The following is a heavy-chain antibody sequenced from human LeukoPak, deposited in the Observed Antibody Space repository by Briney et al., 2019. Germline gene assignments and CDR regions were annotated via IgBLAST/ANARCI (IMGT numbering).Heavy chain of an antibody. Sequence: GGSLRLSCAASGFTFSSYWMHWVRQAPGKGLVWASRIDNDGASTVYADSVKGRFTISRDNAKNTLFLQMNRLRAEDTAVYYCVRGLRGPDSWGQGTLVIVSP. V-gene: IGHV3-74*03. CDR1: GFTFSSYW. J-gene: IGHJ4*02. CDR3: VRGLRGPDS. CDR2: IDNDGAST. D-gene: IGHD3-16*01.